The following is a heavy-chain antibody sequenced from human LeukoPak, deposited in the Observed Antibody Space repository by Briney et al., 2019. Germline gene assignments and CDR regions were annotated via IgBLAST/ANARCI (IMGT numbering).Heavy chain of an antibody. CDR2: INLDGSQK. CDR1: GFTFSSYA. V-gene: IGHV3-7*01. Sequence: PGRSLRLSCAASGFTFSSYAMHWVRQAPGKGPEWVANINLDGSQKYYVDSVKGRFTISRDNAENSLYLQMNSLRAEDTALYYCARKRPNYFDYWGQGTLVTVSS. CDR3: ARKRPNYFDY. J-gene: IGHJ4*02.